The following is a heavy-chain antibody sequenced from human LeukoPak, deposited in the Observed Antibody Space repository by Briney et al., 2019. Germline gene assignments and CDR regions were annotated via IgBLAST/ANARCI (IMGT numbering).Heavy chain of an antibody. CDR3: AKDRTPAFNYDSSGYYDY. V-gene: IGHV3-9*01. Sequence: GGSLRLSCAASGFTFDDYAMHWVRHAPGKGLEWVSGISWNSGSIGYADSVKGRFTISRDNAKNSLYLQMNSLRAEDTALYYCAKDRTPAFNYDSSGYYDYWGQGTLVTVSS. CDR2: ISWNSGSI. J-gene: IGHJ4*02. D-gene: IGHD3-22*01. CDR1: GFTFDDYA.